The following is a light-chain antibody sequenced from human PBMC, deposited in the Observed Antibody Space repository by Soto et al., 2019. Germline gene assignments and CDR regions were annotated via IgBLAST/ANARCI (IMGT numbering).Light chain of an antibody. J-gene: IGLJ2*01. CDR2: DSD. Sequence: QSVLTQPPSVSAAPGQKVTISCSGTSSNIGNNYVSWYKQLPGTAPKLLIYDSDKRPSGMPDRFSGSKSGTSATLGITGLQTGDEDDYYCETWDGSLSVVVFGGGTKLTVL. CDR3: ETWDGSLSVVV. CDR1: SSNIGNNY. V-gene: IGLV1-51*01.